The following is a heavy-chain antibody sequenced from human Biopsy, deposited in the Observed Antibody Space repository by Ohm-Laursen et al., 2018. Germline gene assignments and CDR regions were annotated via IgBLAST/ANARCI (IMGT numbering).Heavy chain of an antibody. J-gene: IGHJ5*02. D-gene: IGHD2-2*01. CDR2: ISETSSHI. CDR1: GFSVSSYD. CDR3: ATEVVPAGIGGHWLDP. Sequence: SLRLSCAASGFSVSSYDMNWVRQAPGKGLEWISYISETSSHIYDADSVRGRFTVARDIAKNSLYLHMNSLRAEDTAVYYCATEVVPAGIGGHWLDPWGQGTLVTVSS. V-gene: IGHV3-21*01.